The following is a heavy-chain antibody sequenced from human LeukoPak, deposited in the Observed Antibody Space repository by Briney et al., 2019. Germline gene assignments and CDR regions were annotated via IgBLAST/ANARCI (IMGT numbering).Heavy chain of an antibody. V-gene: IGHV3-23*01. Sequence: GGSLRLSCAVSGFIFSKYAMSWVRQAPGKGLEWVSLISESGTSTNYADSVEGRFIISRDNSKSTLYLQINSLRADDTALYYCARQPVGGRRYYYYGMDVWGQGTTVTVSS. D-gene: IGHD3-10*01. CDR2: ISESGTST. J-gene: IGHJ6*02. CDR1: GFIFSKYA. CDR3: ARQPVGGRRYYYYGMDV.